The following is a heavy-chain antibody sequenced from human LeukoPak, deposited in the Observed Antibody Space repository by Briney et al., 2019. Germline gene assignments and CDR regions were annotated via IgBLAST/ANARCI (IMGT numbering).Heavy chain of an antibody. CDR3: ARVYDILSGYIFDY. CDR1: GGSFSGYY. J-gene: IGHJ4*02. Sequence: SETLSLTCAVYGGSFSGYYWSWIRQPPGKGLEWIGEINHSGSTNYNPSLKSRVTMSVDTSKNQFSLKLSSVTAADTAVYYCARVYDILSGYIFDYWGQGTLVTVSS. V-gene: IGHV4-34*01. CDR2: INHSGST. D-gene: IGHD3-9*01.